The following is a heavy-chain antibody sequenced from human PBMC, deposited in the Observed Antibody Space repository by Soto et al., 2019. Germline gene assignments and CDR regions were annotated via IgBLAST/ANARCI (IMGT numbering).Heavy chain of an antibody. V-gene: IGHV3-11*01. CDR3: AIHVDIVATIDY. Sequence: GGSLRLSCAASGFTFSDYYMSWIRQAPGKGLEWVSYISSSGSTIYYADSVKGRFTISRDNAKNSLYLQMNSLRAEDTAVYYCAIHVDIVATIDYWGQGTPVTVSS. CDR1: GFTFSDYY. J-gene: IGHJ4*02. D-gene: IGHD5-12*01. CDR2: ISSSGSTI.